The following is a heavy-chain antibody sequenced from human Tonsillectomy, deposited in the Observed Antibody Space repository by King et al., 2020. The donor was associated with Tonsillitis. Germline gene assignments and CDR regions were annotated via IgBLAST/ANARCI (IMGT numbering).Heavy chain of an antibody. CDR2: ISSSSSTI. Sequence: VQLVESGGGLVQPGGSLRLSCAASGFTFSSCSMNWVRQAPGKGLEWVSYISSSSSTIYYADSVKGRFTISRDNAKNSLYLQMNSLRAEDTAVYYCASRLATGTTGGVWGQGTTVTVSS. D-gene: IGHD1-1*01. CDR1: GFTFSSCS. CDR3: ASRLATGTTGGV. V-gene: IGHV3-48*04. J-gene: IGHJ6*02.